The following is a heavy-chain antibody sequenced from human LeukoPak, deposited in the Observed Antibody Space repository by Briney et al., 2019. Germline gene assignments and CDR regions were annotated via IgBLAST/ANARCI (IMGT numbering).Heavy chain of an antibody. CDR3: ARGPLPYCSSTSCYLGGYYYYGMDV. Sequence: SETLSLTCAVYGGSFSGYYWSWIRQPPGKGLEWMGEINHSGSTNYNPSLKSRVTISVDTSKNQFSLKLSSVTAADTAVYYCARGPLPYCSSTSCYLGGYYYYGMDVWGKGTTVTVSS. D-gene: IGHD2-2*01. J-gene: IGHJ6*04. CDR2: INHSGST. CDR1: GGSFSGYY. V-gene: IGHV4-34*01.